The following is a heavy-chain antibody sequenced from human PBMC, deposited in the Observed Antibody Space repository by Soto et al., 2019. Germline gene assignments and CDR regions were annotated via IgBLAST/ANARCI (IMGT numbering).Heavy chain of an antibody. CDR3: ASSEGYCSGGSCYDY. CDR2: IIPILGIA. CDR1: GGTFSSYT. Sequence: QVQLVQSGAEVKKPGSSVKVSCKASGGTFSSYTISWVRQAPVQGLEWMGRIIPILGIANYAQKFQGRVTITAEQSTSTAYMELSSLRSEDTAVYYCASSEGYCSGGSCYDYWGQGTLVTVSS. D-gene: IGHD2-15*01. J-gene: IGHJ4*02. V-gene: IGHV1-69*02.